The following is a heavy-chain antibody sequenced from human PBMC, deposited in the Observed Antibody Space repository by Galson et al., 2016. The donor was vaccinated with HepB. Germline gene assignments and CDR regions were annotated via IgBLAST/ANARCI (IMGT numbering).Heavy chain of an antibody. Sequence: SVQVSCKASGYTLTSSDINWFRQASGQGPEWKGWKKPNSGNTGYAQKFQGRVTMTRDTSISTAYMELSSLKSEDTAVYYGSMHPPRWYEELLVYCLDVWGHGTTVIVAS. J-gene: IGHJ6*02. CDR2: KKPNSGNT. CDR1: GYTLTSSD. D-gene: IGHD3-10*01. CDR3: SMHPPRWYEELLVYCLDV. V-gene: IGHV1-8*01.